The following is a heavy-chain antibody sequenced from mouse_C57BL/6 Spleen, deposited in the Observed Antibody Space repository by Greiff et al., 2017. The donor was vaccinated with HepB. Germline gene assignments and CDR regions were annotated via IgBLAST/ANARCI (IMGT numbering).Heavy chain of an antibody. J-gene: IGHJ2*01. V-gene: IGHV1-69*01. CDR3: ARGDYYGSRHFDY. Sequence: VQLQQPGAELVMPGASVKLSCKASGYTFTSYWMHWVKQRPGQGLEWIGEIDPSDSYTNYNQKFKGKSTLTVDKSSSTAYMQLSSLTSEDSAVYYCARGDYYGSRHFDYWGQGTTLTVSS. CDR2: IDPSDSYT. D-gene: IGHD1-1*01. CDR1: GYTFTSYW.